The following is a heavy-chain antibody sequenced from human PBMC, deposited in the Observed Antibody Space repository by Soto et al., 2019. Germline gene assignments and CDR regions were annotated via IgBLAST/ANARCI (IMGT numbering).Heavy chain of an antibody. D-gene: IGHD1-26*01. CDR3: EREARNYTGSIRPLDY. J-gene: IGHJ4*02. Sequence: EVQLVESGGGLVQPGGSLRLSCAASGFTFSNYDMSWVRQAPGKGLEWLSYISGGGSTTQHADPVKGRFTVSRDNAKNSLYLQIHSLRAEETAVYYGEREARNYTGSIRPLDYWGPGTLVTVSS. CDR1: GFTFSNYD. CDR2: ISGGGSTT. V-gene: IGHV3-48*03.